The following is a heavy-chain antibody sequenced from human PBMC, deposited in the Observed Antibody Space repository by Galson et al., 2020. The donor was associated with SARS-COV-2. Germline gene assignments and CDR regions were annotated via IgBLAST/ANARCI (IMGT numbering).Heavy chain of an antibody. Sequence: WMGWMNPHSGNTGYAQKFQGRVTMTRTTSISTAYMELNSLTSEDTAVYYCARSYDDFATWFDPWGQGTLVTVSS. D-gene: IGHD4-17*01. CDR2: MNPHSGNT. J-gene: IGHJ5*02. CDR3: ARSYDDFATWFDP. V-gene: IGHV1-8*01.